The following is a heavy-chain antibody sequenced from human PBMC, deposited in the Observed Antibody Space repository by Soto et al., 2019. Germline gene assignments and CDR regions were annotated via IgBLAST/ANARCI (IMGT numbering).Heavy chain of an antibody. CDR1: GLTSSSYG. D-gene: IGHD3-9*01. Sequence: RVSCGAAGLTSSSYGLHRVSQAPGKGLEWVAVIWYDGSNKYYADSVKGRFTISRDNSKNTLYLQMNSLRAEDTAVYYCARDARYFDWLLGYTWFAPWGQGTLVPVSP. J-gene: IGHJ5*02. CDR2: IWYDGSNK. CDR3: ARDARYFDWLLGYTWFAP. V-gene: IGHV3-33*01.